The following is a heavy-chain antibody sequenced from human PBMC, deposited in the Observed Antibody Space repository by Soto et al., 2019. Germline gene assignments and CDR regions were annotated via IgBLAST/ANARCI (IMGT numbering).Heavy chain of an antibody. D-gene: IGHD3-10*01. V-gene: IGHV1-46*01. CDR2: INPSGGST. CDR3: ARENVRGGSLMVGLNYYGMDV. CDR1: GYTFTSYY. Sequence: QVQLVQSGAEVKKPGASVKVSCKASGYTFTSYYMHWVRQAPGQGLEWMGIINPSGGSTSYAQKFQGRVTMTRDTSTSTVYMELSSLRSEDTAVYYCARENVRGGSLMVGLNYYGMDVWGQGTTVTVSS. J-gene: IGHJ6*02.